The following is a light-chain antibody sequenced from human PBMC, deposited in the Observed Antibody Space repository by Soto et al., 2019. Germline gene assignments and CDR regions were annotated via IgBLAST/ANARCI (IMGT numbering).Light chain of an antibody. CDR2: DAS. CDR1: QSVRSN. V-gene: IGKV3-15*01. Sequence: EIVLTQSPATLSLSPGERSTLSCMASQSVRSNLAWYQQKPGQAPRLLIYDASTRATGIPARFSGSGSGTDFTLTIGGLQSEDFAVYYCQQYNNWPQKFGQGTKVDIK. J-gene: IGKJ1*01. CDR3: QQYNNWPQK.